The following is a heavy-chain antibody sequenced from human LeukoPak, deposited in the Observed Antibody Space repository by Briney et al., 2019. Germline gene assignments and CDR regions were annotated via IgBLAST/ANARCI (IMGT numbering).Heavy chain of an antibody. Sequence: GGSLRLSCSASGFTFSSYAIHWVRQAPGRGLEYVSGISPSGENTFYVDSVKARFIISRDNSKNTVYLQMSSLRTEDTAVYYCVRRFDPWGQGTLVTVPS. CDR3: VRRFDP. J-gene: IGHJ5*02. CDR2: ISPSGENT. V-gene: IGHV3-64D*09. CDR1: GFTFSSYA.